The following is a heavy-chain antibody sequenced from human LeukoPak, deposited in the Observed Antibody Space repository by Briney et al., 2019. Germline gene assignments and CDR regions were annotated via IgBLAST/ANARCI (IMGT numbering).Heavy chain of an antibody. Sequence: ASVKVSCKASGGTFSSYAISWVRQAPGQGLEWMGGIIPIFGTANYAQKFQGRVTITADESTSTAYMELSSLRSEDTAVYYCARDRSGGSCRMLGAFDIWGQGTMVTVSS. D-gene: IGHD2-15*01. V-gene: IGHV1-69*13. CDR1: GGTFSSYA. CDR3: ARDRSGGSCRMLGAFDI. J-gene: IGHJ3*02. CDR2: IIPIFGTA.